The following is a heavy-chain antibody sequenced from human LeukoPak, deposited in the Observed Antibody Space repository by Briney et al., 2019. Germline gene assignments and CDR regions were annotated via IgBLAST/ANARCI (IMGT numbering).Heavy chain of an antibody. CDR3: ARGSTSSHWYFDL. CDR1: GGSISSGGYY. Sequence: SETLSLTCTVSGGSISSGGYYWSWIRQHPGKGLEWIGYIYYSGSTYYNPSLKSRVTISVDTSKNQFSLKLSSVTAADTAVYYCARGSTSSHWYFDLWGRGTLVTVSS. J-gene: IGHJ2*01. D-gene: IGHD6-13*01. CDR2: IYYSGST. V-gene: IGHV4-31*03.